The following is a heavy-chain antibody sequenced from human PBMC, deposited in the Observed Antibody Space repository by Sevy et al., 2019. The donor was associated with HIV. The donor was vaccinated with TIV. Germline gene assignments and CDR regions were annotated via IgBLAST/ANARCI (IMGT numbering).Heavy chain of an antibody. V-gene: IGHV4-4*07. CDR1: GGSISSYY. D-gene: IGHD3-10*01. CDR2: IYTSGST. CDR3: ARDREGGWFGELRPLGGFDP. Sequence: SETLSLTCTVSGGSISSYYWSWIRQPAGKGLEWIGRIYTSGSTNYNPSLKSRFTMSVDTSKNKFSLKLSSVTAADTAVYYCARDREGGWFGELRPLGGFDPWGQGTLVTVSS. J-gene: IGHJ5*02.